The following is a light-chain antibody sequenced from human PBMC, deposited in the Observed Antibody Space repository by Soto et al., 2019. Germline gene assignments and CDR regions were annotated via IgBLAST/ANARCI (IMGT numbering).Light chain of an antibody. J-gene: IGKJ5*01. CDR3: PQPTQLPIP. Sequence: EIPVTKSPAALSASLRDRVTIPCRASQTISSWLAWYQQKPGKAPKLLIFKASSLQTGVPSKFSGSGSGTEFTLTISSLQPDDSAVYYCPQPTQLPIPFGEGTRLDIK. V-gene: IGKV1-5*03. CDR1: QTISSW. CDR2: KAS.